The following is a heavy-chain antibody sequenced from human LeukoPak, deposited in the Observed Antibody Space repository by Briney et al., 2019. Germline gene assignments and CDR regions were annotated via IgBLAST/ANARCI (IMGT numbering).Heavy chain of an antibody. J-gene: IGHJ4*02. Sequence: PSETLSLTCSVSGDSIRSCYYNWIRQPPGKGLEWIGYVSYSGSTKYNPSLNSRVTLSVDTSKKHLSLRLSSVTAADSALYYCVKWHGDWHGFDSWGQGTLVTVSS. CDR2: VSYSGST. D-gene: IGHD4-17*01. V-gene: IGHV4-59*01. CDR3: VKWHGDWHGFDS. CDR1: GDSIRSCY.